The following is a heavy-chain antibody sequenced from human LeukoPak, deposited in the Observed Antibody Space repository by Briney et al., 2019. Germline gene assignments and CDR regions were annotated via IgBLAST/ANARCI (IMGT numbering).Heavy chain of an antibody. Sequence: SETLSLTCAVYGGSFSGYYWSWIRQPPGKGLKWIGEINHSGSTNYNPSLKSRVTISVDTSKNQFSLKLSSVTAADTAVYYCARGVIGASYDFWSGYYYYYGMDVWGQGTTVTVSS. V-gene: IGHV4-34*01. D-gene: IGHD3-3*01. CDR2: INHSGST. CDR3: ARGVIGASYDFWSGYYYYYGMDV. CDR1: GGSFSGYY. J-gene: IGHJ6*02.